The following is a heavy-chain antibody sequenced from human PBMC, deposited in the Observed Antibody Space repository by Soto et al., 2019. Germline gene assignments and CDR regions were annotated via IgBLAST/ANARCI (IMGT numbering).Heavy chain of an antibody. CDR2: IYYSGST. Sequence: SETLSLTCTVSGGSISSGDYYWSWIRQVPGKGLEWIGYIYYSGSTYYNPSLKSRVAMSVDTSKNQFSLKLSSVTAADTAVYYCARDAYNYGYFSSWVQGTLVTVSS. J-gene: IGHJ5*02. CDR1: GGSISSGDYY. D-gene: IGHD5-12*01. V-gene: IGHV4-31*03. CDR3: ARDAYNYGYFSS.